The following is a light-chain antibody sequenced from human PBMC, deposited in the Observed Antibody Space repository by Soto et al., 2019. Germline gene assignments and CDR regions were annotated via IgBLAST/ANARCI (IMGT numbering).Light chain of an antibody. Sequence: EIVLTPSPGTLSLSPRERATLYCMASQSVSRNYLAWYQQKPGQAPRLLIYGASNRATGIPDRFSGSGSGTDFTLTISRLEPEDFAVYYCQQYGSSLTVGQGTRLEIK. CDR1: QSVSRNY. J-gene: IGKJ5*01. CDR2: GAS. CDR3: QQYGSSLT. V-gene: IGKV3-20*01.